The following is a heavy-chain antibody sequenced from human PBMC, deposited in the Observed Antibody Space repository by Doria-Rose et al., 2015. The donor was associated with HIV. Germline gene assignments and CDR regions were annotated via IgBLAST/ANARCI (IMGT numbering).Heavy chain of an antibody. CDR1: GGSITSSSYY. CDR2: MYYSGST. V-gene: IGHV4-39*07. J-gene: IGHJ6*03. Sequence: QVQLQESGPGLVKPSETLSLTCTISGGSITSSSYYWGWIRQPPGQGLEWIGSMYYSGSTYYNPSLKSRVTISVDTSKTQFSLKLSSVTAADTAVYYCARGTDDYYYYYMDVWGKGTTVTVSS. D-gene: IGHD1-1*01. CDR3: ARGTDDYYYYYMDV.